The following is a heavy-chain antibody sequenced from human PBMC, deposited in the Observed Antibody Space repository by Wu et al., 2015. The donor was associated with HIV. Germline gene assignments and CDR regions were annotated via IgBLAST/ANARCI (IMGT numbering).Heavy chain of an antibody. CDR3: ARGQERNYYGSGSYPNLYYYYGMDV. J-gene: IGHJ6*02. Sequence: QVQLVQSGAEVKKPGASVKVSCKASGYTFTSYDINWVRQATGQGLEWMGWMNPNSGNTGYAQKFQGRVTMTRNTSISTAYMELSSLRSEDTAVYYCARGQERNYYGSGSYPNLYYYYGMDVWDQGP. CDR2: MNPNSGNT. D-gene: IGHD3-10*01. CDR1: GYTFTSYD. V-gene: IGHV1-8*01.